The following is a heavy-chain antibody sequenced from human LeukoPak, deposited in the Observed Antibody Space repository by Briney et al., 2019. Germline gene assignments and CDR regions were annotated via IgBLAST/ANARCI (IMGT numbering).Heavy chain of an antibody. Sequence: SETLSLTCTVSGGSISSYYWNWIRQPPGKGLEWIGYIYYSGTTNYNPSLKSRVSMSVDTSKNQFSLKLSSVTAADTAVYYCASHVSSLSWFDPWGQGTLVTVSS. J-gene: IGHJ5*02. CDR2: IYYSGTT. CDR3: ASHVSSLSWFDP. D-gene: IGHD3-16*02. V-gene: IGHV4-59*01. CDR1: GGSISSYY.